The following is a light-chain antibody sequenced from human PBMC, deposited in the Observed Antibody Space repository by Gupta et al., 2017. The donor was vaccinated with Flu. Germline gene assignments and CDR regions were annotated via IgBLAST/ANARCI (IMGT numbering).Light chain of an antibody. V-gene: IGLV3-19*01. J-gene: IGLJ3*02. CDR1: SLRKYY. Sequence: SSELTQAPAVSVALGQTVRITCPGDSLRKYYASWYQQKPGQHPVLVIYAKNIRPSGIPDRFSGASKGNTASLTITRAQEEDEADYYCNALDSTDNHRAVFGGGTKLTVL. CDR3: NALDSTDNHRAV. CDR2: AKN.